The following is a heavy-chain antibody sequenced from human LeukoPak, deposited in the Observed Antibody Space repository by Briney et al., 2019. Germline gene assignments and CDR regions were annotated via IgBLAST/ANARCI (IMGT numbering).Heavy chain of an antibody. CDR3: ARSNYGGKRWFDP. V-gene: IGHV3-30*03. J-gene: IGHJ5*02. Sequence: GGSLRLSCAASGFTFSSYGMHWVRQAPGKGLEWVAVISYDGSNKYYADSVKGRFTISRDNSKNTLYLQMNSLRAEDTAVYYCARSNYGGKRWFDPWGQGTLVTVSS. CDR2: ISYDGSNK. D-gene: IGHD4-23*01. CDR1: GFTFSSYG.